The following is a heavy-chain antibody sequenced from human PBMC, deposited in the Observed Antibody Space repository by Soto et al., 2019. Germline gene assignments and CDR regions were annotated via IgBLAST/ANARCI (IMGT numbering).Heavy chain of an antibody. CDR2: INHTGGT. V-gene: IGHV4-34*01. CDR1: GGSVNGYY. Sequence: SETLSLTCAVYGGSVNGYYWNWIRQPPGKGLEWIGEINHTGGTHNNPSLKSRVTMSVDTSKNQFSLRLSSVTAADTAIYYCATRITVFGLLIPPFDPWGQGTQVTSPQ. CDR3: ATRITVFGLLIPPFDP. J-gene: IGHJ5*02. D-gene: IGHD3-3*01.